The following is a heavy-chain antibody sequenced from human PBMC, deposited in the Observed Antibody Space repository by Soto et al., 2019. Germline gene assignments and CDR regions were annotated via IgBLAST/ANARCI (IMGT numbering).Heavy chain of an antibody. CDR3: ASAVLRYFDWLENWFDP. CDR2: IYYSGST. D-gene: IGHD3-9*01. V-gene: IGHV4-39*01. Sequence: ASETLSLTCTVSGGSISSSSYYWGWIRQPPGKGLEWIGSIYYSGSTYYNPSLKSRVTISVDTSKNQFSLKLSSVTAADTAVYYCASAVLRYFDWLENWFDPWGQGTLVTVSS. CDR1: GGSISSSSYY. J-gene: IGHJ5*02.